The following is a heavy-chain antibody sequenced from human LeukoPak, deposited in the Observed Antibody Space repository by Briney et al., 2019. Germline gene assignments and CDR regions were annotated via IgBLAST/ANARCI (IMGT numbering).Heavy chain of an antibody. D-gene: IGHD3-10*01. J-gene: IGHJ4*02. V-gene: IGHV3-30*18. CDR2: ISYDGSNK. CDR3: AKDSGSGNKEVYYFDY. Sequence: GGSLRLSCAASGFTFNSYGMHWVRQAPGKGLEWVAVISYDGSNKYYADSVKGRFTISRDNSKNTLYLQMNSLRAEDTAVYYCAKDSGSGNKEVYYFDYWGQGTLVTVSS. CDR1: GFTFNSYG.